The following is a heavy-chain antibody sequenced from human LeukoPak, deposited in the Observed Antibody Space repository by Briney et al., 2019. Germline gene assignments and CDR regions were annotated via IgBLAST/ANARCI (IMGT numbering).Heavy chain of an antibody. J-gene: IGHJ4*02. CDR2: INSDGSST. CDR3: AIGMPAAMV. V-gene: IGHV3-74*01. CDR1: GFTFSSYW. D-gene: IGHD2-2*01. Sequence: GGSLRLSCVASGFTFSSYWMHWVRQAPGKGLVWVSRINSDGSSTSYADSVKGRLTISRDNAKNTLYLQMNSLRAEDTAVYYCAIGMPAAMVWGQGTLVTVSS.